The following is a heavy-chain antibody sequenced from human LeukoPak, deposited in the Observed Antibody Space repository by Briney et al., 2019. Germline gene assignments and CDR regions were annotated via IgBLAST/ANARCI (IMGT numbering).Heavy chain of an antibody. J-gene: IGHJ5*02. D-gene: IGHD3-3*01. V-gene: IGHV4-34*01. CDR2: INHSGST. CDR1: GGSFSGYY. CDR3: ARGVRFPVGFDP. Sequence: SETLSLACAVYGGSFSGYYWSWIRQPPGKGLEWIGEINHSGSTNYNLSLKSRVTISVDTSKNQFSLKLSSVTAADTAVYYCARGVRFPVGFDPWGQGTLVTVSS.